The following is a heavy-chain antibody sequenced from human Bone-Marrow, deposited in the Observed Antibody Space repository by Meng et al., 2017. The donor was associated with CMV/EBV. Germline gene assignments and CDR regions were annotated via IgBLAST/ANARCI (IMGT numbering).Heavy chain of an antibody. J-gene: IGHJ4*02. CDR3: AREVGTTTGPDY. CDR2: ISYDGVSQ. D-gene: IGHD1-26*01. CDR1: GFTFTRYD. Sequence: GESLKISCAASGFTFTRYDIHWVRQAPGKGLEWVAVISYDGVSQHYAESVEGRFSLSRDNSRSTLYLQMNNLRTDGTAVYYCAREVGTTTGPDYWGQGTLVTVSS. V-gene: IGHV3-30-3*01.